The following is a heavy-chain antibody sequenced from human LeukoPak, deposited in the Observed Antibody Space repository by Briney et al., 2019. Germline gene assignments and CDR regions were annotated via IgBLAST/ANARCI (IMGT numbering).Heavy chain of an antibody. CDR1: GGSISSGY. D-gene: IGHD6-13*01. V-gene: IGHV4-59*12. CDR3: ARDPSWYPYYFDY. CDR2: IYYSGST. Sequence: SETLSLTCTVSGGSISSGYWSWIRQPPGKGLEWIGYIYYSGSTNYNPSLKSRVTISVDTSKNQFSLKLSSVTAADTAVYYCARDPSWYPYYFDYWGQGTLVTVSS. J-gene: IGHJ4*02.